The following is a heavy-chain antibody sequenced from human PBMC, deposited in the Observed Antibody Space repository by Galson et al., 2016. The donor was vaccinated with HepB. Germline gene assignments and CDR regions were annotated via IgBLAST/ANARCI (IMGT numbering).Heavy chain of an antibody. D-gene: IGHD3/OR15-3a*01. CDR2: IYPDDSDT. CDR1: TYSFNTYW. Sequence: QSGAEVKKPGESLQISCKGSTYSFNTYWIGWARQLPGKGLEWMGIIYPDDSDTRYSPSFRGQATISADKSLTTAYLQWSSLKASDTAMYYCARRTRGVAGTGFDYWGQGTQVTVSS. V-gene: IGHV5-51*01. J-gene: IGHJ4*02. CDR3: ARRTRGVAGTGFDY.